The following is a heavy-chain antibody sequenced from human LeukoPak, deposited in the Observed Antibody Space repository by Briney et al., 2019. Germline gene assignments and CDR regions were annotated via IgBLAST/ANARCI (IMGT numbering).Heavy chain of an antibody. CDR3: ARVGYYYDSSGYSFYFDY. CDR1: GYTFTSYG. D-gene: IGHD3-22*01. V-gene: IGHV1-18*01. Sequence: ASVKVSCKASGYTFTSYGISWVRQAPGQGLEWMGWISAYNGNTNYAQKLQGRVTMTTDTPTSTAYMELRSLRSDDTAVYYCARVGYYYDSSGYSFYFDYRGQGTLVTVSS. CDR2: ISAYNGNT. J-gene: IGHJ4*02.